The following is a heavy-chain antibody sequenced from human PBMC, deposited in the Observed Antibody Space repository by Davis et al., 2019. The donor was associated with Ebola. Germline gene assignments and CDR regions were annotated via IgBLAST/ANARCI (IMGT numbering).Heavy chain of an antibody. CDR2: INANTGGT. V-gene: IGHV1-2*04. CDR1: GYTFTGYY. CDR3: ARDGDPYCLRGVCYEY. J-gene: IGHJ4*02. D-gene: IGHD2-8*02. Sequence: AASVMVSCKASGYTFTGYYLHWLRLAPGQGLEWMGWINANTGGTRYAQKFQGWVTLTRDTSISTAYMELYRLRSDDTAVYYCARDGDPYCLRGVCYEYWGQGTLVTVSS.